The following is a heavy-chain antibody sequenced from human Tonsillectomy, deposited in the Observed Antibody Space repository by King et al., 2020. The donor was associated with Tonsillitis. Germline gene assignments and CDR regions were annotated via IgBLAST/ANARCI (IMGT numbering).Heavy chain of an antibody. Sequence: QLVQSGAEVKKPGASVKVSCKASGYTFTGYYMHWVRQAPGQGLEWMGWINPNSGGTNYAQKFQGRVTLTRETSISTAYMELSSLRSDDTAVYYCARDGGEQLVYYGMDVWGQGTTVTVSS. V-gene: IGHV1-2*02. CDR1: GYTFTGYY. J-gene: IGHJ6*02. CDR3: ARDGGEQLVYYGMDV. CDR2: INPNSGGT. D-gene: IGHD6-6*01.